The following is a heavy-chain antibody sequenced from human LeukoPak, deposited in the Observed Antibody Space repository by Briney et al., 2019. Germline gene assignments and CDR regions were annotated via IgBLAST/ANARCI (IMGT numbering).Heavy chain of an antibody. V-gene: IGHV1-2*02. CDR2: INPNSGGT. CDR3: AREWSKGGYDFWSGYSI. CDR1: GYTFTGYY. Sequence: ASVKVSCKASGYTFTGYYMHWVRQAPGQGLEWMGWINPNSGGTNYAQKFQGRVTMTRDTSISTAYMELSRLRSDDTAVYYCAREWSKGGYDFWSGYSIWGQGTMVTVSS. J-gene: IGHJ3*02. D-gene: IGHD3-3*01.